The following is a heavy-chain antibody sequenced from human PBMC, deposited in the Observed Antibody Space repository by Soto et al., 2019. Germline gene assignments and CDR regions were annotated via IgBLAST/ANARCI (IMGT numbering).Heavy chain of an antibody. CDR1: GFTFSSYG. CDR3: AKDTGMVAQTFDF. CDR2: ISYDGTNK. D-gene: IGHD1-26*01. V-gene: IGHV3-30*18. J-gene: IGHJ4*02. Sequence: HPEVSLRLSCAASGFTFSSYGMHWVRQAPGKGLEWVAVISYDGTNKYYADSVKCRFTISRDNSNNTLYMQMNSLRVEDTAVYYCAKDTGMVAQTFDFWGQGTLVAVYS.